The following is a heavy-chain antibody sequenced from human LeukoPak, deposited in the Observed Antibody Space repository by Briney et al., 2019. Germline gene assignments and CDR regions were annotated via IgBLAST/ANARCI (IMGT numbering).Heavy chain of an antibody. V-gene: IGHV4-59*01. J-gene: IGHJ4*02. Sequence: SETLSLTCTVSGGSISSYYWSWIRQPPGKGLEWIGYIYYSGSTNYNPSLKSRVTISVDTSKNQFSLKLSSVTAADTAVYYCATGYSSGWYLFDYWGQGTLATVSS. CDR2: IYYSGST. CDR3: ATGYSSGWYLFDY. D-gene: IGHD6-19*01. CDR1: GGSISSYY.